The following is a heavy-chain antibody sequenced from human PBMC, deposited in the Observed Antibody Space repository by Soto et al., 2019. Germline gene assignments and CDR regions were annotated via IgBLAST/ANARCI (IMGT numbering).Heavy chain of an antibody. CDR2: MYYSGST. D-gene: IGHD6-13*01. Sequence: QVQLRESGPGLVKPSQTLSLTCTVSGGSINSGGYYWNWISQHPGKGLEWMGYMYYSGSTYYHPFLRSRVNISEDTSENHFALKLSSVTAADPAVYFCARGYRQSGYSSSWVFDYWGQGTLVNVSS. V-gene: IGHV4-31*03. J-gene: IGHJ4*02. CDR1: GGSINSGGYY. CDR3: ARGYRQSGYSSSWVFDY.